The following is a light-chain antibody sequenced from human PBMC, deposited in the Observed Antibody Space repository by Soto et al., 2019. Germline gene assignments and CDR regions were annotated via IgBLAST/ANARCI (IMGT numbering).Light chain of an antibody. Sequence: QSALAQPPSVSGAPGQSVTISCTGTSSDIGSYNRVSWYQQPPGTDPKLMIYEVSYRPSGVPDRFSGSKSGNTASLTISGIQDDAEDDYYCSSYTTSITVVFGGGTQLTVL. CDR1: SSDIGSYNR. V-gene: IGLV2-18*02. CDR2: EVS. CDR3: SSYTTSITVV. J-gene: IGLJ2*01.